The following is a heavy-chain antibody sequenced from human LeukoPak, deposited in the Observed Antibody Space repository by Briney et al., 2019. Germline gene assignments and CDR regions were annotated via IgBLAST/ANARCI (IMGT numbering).Heavy chain of an antibody. CDR3: ARDDIAASLSSY. CDR2: ITPIFGTA. V-gene: IGHV1-69*05. D-gene: IGHD6-6*01. J-gene: IGHJ4*02. CDR1: GGTFSSYA. Sequence: SVKVSCKASGGTFSSYAISWVRQAPGQGLEWMGRITPIFGTANYAQKFQGRVTITTDESTSTAYMELSSLRSEDTAVYYCARDDIAASLSSYWGQGTLVTVSS.